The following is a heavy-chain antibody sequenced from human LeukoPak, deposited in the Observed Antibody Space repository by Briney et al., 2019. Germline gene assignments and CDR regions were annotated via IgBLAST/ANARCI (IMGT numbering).Heavy chain of an antibody. Sequence: SETLSLTCTVSGGSVNNSPYYWGWIRQPPGKGLEWIGTISYSGTTYYNPSLKSRVTITVDMSKNQFALKLNSVSAADTAVYYCARVPNEWELKFDPWGQGTLVTVSS. CDR3: ARVPNEWELKFDP. J-gene: IGHJ5*02. CDR2: ISYSGTT. V-gene: IGHV4-39*06. D-gene: IGHD1-26*01. CDR1: GGSVNNSPYY.